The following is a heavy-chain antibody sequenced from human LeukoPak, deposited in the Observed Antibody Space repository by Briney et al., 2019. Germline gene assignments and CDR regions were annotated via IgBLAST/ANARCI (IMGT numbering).Heavy chain of an antibody. Sequence: SETLSLTCAVYGGSFSGYYWSWIRQPPGKGLEWIGETNHSGSTKYNPPLKSRVTISVDTSKNQFSLKLSSVTAADTAVYYCARGLAVAGTILDYWGQGTLVTVSS. J-gene: IGHJ4*02. CDR1: GGSFSGYY. CDR3: ARGLAVAGTILDY. V-gene: IGHV4-34*01. D-gene: IGHD6-19*01. CDR2: TNHSGST.